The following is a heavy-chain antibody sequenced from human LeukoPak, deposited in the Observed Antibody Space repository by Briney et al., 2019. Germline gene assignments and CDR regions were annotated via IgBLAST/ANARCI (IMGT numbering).Heavy chain of an antibody. J-gene: IGHJ3*01. V-gene: IGHV3-23*01. CDR1: GFTFANFA. CDR3: AKQYTTSWSDDFDA. Sequence: GGSLRLSCAASGFTFANFAMTWVRQTPGKGPEWVSGITGSGGTTDYADSVKGRFTISRDNSKNTLYLQMNSLRAEDTAVYFCAKQYTTSWSDDFDAWGQGTMVTVSS. D-gene: IGHD6-13*01. CDR2: ITGSGGTT.